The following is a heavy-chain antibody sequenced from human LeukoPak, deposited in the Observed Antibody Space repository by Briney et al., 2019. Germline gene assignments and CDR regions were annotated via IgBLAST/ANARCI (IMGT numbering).Heavy chain of an antibody. D-gene: IGHD3-16*02. V-gene: IGHV3-7*01. CDR3: ARDSSTDYVWGSYRRIDY. J-gene: IGHJ4*02. CDR1: GFTFSSYW. Sequence: GGSLRLSCAASGFTFSSYWMSWVRQAPGKGLEWVANIKKDGSEKYYVDSVKGRFTISRDNAKTSLYLQMNSLRAEDTAVYYCARDSSTDYVWGSYRRIDYWGQGTLVTVSS. CDR2: IKKDGSEK.